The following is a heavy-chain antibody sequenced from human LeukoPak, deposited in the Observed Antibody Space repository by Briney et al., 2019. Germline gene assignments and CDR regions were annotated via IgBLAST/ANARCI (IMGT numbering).Heavy chain of an antibody. V-gene: IGHV4-39*01. J-gene: IGHJ6*02. CDR2: IYYSGST. CDR1: GGSISSSSYY. D-gene: IGHD3-22*01. Sequence: SETLSLTCTVSGGSISSSSYYWGWIRQPPGKGLEWIGSIYYSGSTYYNPSLKSRVTISVDTSKNQFSLKLSSVTAADTAVYYCARGYTMIVVVSLYGMDVWGQGTTVTVSS. CDR3: ARGYTMIVVVSLYGMDV.